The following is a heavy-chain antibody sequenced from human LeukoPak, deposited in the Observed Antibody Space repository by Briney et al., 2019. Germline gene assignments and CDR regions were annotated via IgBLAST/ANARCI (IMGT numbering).Heavy chain of an antibody. CDR3: ARHSVVPAAIWFDP. CDR1: GGSISSSSYY. J-gene: IGHJ5*02. D-gene: IGHD2-2*01. CDR2: IYYSGST. Sequence: SETLSLTCTVFGGSISSSSYYWGWIRQPPGKGLEWIGSIYYSGSTYYNPSLKSRVTISVDTSKNQFSLKLSSVTAADTAVYYCARHSVVPAAIWFDPWGQGTLVTVSS. V-gene: IGHV4-39*01.